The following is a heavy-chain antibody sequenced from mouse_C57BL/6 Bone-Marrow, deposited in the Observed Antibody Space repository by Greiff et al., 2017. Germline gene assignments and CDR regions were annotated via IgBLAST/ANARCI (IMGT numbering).Heavy chain of an antibody. Sequence: VQLQQSGPELVKPGASVKIPCKASGYTFTDYNMDWVKQSHGKSLEWIGDINPNNGGTIYNQKFKGKATLTVDKSSSTAYMELRSLTSEDTAVYYCARRRVLWLRRNWYFDVWGTGTTVTVSS. V-gene: IGHV1-18*01. D-gene: IGHD2-2*01. CDR3: ARRRVLWLRRNWYFDV. CDR2: INPNNGGT. CDR1: GYTFTDYN. J-gene: IGHJ1*03.